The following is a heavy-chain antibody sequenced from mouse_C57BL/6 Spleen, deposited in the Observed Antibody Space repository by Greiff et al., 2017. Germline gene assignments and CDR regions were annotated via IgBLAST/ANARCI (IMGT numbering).Heavy chain of an antibody. CDR2: IRNKANGYTT. J-gene: IGHJ2*01. Sequence: EVKLMESGGGLVQPGGSLSLSCAASGFTFTDYYMSWVRQPPGKALEWLGFIRNKANGYTTEYSASVKGRFTISRDNSQIIHYLQMNDLRAEDSATYYCARYASYDGAKGGYFDYWGQGTTLTVSS. CDR3: ARYASYDGAKGGYFDY. V-gene: IGHV7-3*01. D-gene: IGHD2-3*01. CDR1: GFTFTDYY.